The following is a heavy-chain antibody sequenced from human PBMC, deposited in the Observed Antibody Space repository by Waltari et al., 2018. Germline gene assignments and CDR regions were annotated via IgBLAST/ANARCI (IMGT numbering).Heavy chain of an antibody. CDR1: GCSITTNHPS. J-gene: IGHJ3*01. Sequence: QLQLQESGPGLVKPSETLSLTCSVSGCSITTNHPSLGWIRQPPGQGLEWIATISYNGATYTSPSLESRLTMSRDTSKNQLSLTLGSVTAADTSVYFCATYIGASIGTAAFDVWGQGTIVTVSS. V-gene: IGHV4-39*01. CDR2: ISYNGAT. CDR3: ATYIGASIGTAAFDV. D-gene: IGHD5-12*01.